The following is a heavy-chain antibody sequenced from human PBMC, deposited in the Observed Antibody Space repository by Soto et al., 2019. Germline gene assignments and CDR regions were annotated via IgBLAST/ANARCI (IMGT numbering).Heavy chain of an antibody. D-gene: IGHD2-21*01. CDR3: ARVVKLAYCGGDCYDGVYYFDY. Sequence: PSETLSLTCAVSGGSISSGGYYWSWIRQHPGKGLEWIGYIYYSGSTYYNPSLKSRVTISVDTSKNQFSLKLSSVTAADTAVYYCARVVKLAYCGGDCYDGVYYFDYWGQGTLVTVSS. J-gene: IGHJ4*02. CDR2: IYYSGST. V-gene: IGHV4-31*11. CDR1: GGSISSGGYY.